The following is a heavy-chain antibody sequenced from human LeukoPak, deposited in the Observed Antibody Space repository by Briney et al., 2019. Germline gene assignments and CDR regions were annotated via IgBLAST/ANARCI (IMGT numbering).Heavy chain of an antibody. CDR1: GFTFSSYG. CDR3: ARVGSGWNFDY. CDR2: IWYDGSNK. V-gene: IGHV3-33*01. J-gene: IGHJ4*02. D-gene: IGHD6-19*01. Sequence: GGSLRLSCEASGFTFSSYGMHWVRQAPGKGLEWVAVIWYDGSNKYYADSVKGRFTISRDNSKNTLYLQMNSLRAEDTAVYYCARVGSGWNFDYWGQGTLVTVSS.